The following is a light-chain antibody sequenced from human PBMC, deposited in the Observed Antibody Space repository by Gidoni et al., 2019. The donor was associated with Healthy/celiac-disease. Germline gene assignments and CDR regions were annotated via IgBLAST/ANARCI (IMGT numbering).Light chain of an antibody. V-gene: IGLV2-23*02. J-gene: IGLJ2*01. CDR3: CSESDISTFVV. Sequence: QSALTQPASVSGSPGPSITISCTGTSSDVGRYNLVSWYQQHPGKAPKLMIYEVSKRSSGGSHRFYGAKSGNTAALTISGRQAEVEADDYCCSESDISTFVVFGGGTKMTVL. CDR2: EVS. CDR1: SSDVGRYNL.